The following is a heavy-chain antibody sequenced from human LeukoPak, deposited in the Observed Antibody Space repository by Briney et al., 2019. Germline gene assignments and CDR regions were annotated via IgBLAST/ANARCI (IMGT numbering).Heavy chain of an antibody. V-gene: IGHV4-59*01. CDR1: GGFISSYD. Sequence: PSETLSLTCTVSGGFISSYDWNWIRQPPGKGLEWIGYIFSSGSTNYNPSLRSRVTISVDTSKNQFSLKLSSVTAADTAVYYCARGRYYFDYWGQGTLVTVSS. J-gene: IGHJ4*02. CDR3: ARGRYYFDY. CDR2: IFSSGST.